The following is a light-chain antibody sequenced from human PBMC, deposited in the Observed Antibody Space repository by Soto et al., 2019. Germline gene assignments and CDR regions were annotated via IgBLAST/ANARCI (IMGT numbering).Light chain of an antibody. V-gene: IGKV3-20*01. CDR1: QSVSSN. Sequence: EIVMTQSPATLSVSPGERATLSCRASQSVSSNLAWYQQKPGQAPRLLIYGASSRAAGIPDRFSGSGSGTDFTLTISRLEPEDFAVYYCQQYGSSPFTFGQGTKVDIK. CDR2: GAS. J-gene: IGKJ3*01. CDR3: QQYGSSPFT.